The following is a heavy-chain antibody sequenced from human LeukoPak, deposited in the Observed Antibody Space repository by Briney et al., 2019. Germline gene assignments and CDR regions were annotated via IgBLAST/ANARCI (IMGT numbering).Heavy chain of an antibody. J-gene: IGHJ4*02. Sequence: PSETLSLTCTVSGGSISSYYWIWIRQPPGKGLDWIGYIYYSGSTNYNPSLKSRVTISVDTSKNQFSLKLSSVTAADTAVYYCARHPSDGYDFFDYWGQGTLVTVSS. CDR2: IYYSGST. CDR1: GGSISSYY. CDR3: ARHPSDGYDFFDY. V-gene: IGHV4-59*08. D-gene: IGHD5-12*01.